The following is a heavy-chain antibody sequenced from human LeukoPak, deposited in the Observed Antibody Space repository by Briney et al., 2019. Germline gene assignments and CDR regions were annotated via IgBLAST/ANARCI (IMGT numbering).Heavy chain of an antibody. Sequence: SETLSLTCTVSGGSISSYYWTWIRQPPGKGLEWIGYIYYSGSTNYNPSLKSRVTISLDTSKSQFSLKLSSVTAADTAVYYCARITWGYAFDLWGQGTMVTVSS. CDR2: IYYSGST. CDR1: GGSISSYY. CDR3: ARITWGYAFDL. V-gene: IGHV4-59*01. D-gene: IGHD7-27*01. J-gene: IGHJ3*01.